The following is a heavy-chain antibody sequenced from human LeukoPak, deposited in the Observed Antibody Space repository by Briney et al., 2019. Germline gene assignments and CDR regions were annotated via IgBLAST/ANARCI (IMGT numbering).Heavy chain of an antibody. V-gene: IGHV3-7*01. D-gene: IGHD2/OR15-2a*01. Sequence: GGSLRLSCVVSGFTFSSYWMSWVRQAPGKGLEWVANIKEDGSEKHYLDSVKGRFTISRDNAKNSLYLQMNSLRAEDTAIYYCVRDGFLAPGTFDSWGQGTLVTVSS. CDR2: IKEDGSEK. CDR3: VRDGFLAPGTFDS. CDR1: GFTFSSYW. J-gene: IGHJ4*02.